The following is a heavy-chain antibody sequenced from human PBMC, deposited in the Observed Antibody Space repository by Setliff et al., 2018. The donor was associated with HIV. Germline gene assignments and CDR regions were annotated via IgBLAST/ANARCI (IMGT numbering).Heavy chain of an antibody. D-gene: IGHD3-10*01. Sequence: RASVKVSCKASGYTFTTYAMHWVRQAPVQRLERMGWINAGNGNTKHSQKFQGRGTLTSDTSTSTVHMELSSLRSEDTAVYYCARDSGTTGWCVDVWGQGTTVTVSS. CDR1: GYTFTTYA. CDR2: INAGNGNT. CDR3: ARDSGTTGWCVDV. V-gene: IGHV1-3*01. J-gene: IGHJ6*02.